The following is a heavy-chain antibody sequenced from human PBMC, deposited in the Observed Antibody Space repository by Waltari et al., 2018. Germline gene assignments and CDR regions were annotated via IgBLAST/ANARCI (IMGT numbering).Heavy chain of an antibody. CDR1: GYTFTSYD. CDR3: ARGGLGPRILTGYYPLGY. Sequence: QVQLVQSGAEVKKPGSSVKVSCKASGYTFTSYDINWVRQATGQGLEWMGWMNPKSGKTGDAQKFQGRVTMTRNTSISTAYMELSSRRSEDTAVYYCARGGLGPRILTGYYPLGYWGQGTLVTVSS. J-gene: IGHJ4*02. V-gene: IGHV1-8*01. CDR2: MNPKSGKT. D-gene: IGHD3-9*01.